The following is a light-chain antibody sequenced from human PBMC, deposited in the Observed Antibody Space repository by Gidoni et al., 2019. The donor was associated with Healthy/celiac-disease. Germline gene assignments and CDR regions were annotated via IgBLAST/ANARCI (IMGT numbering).Light chain of an antibody. CDR1: QSLLHSNGYNY. V-gene: IGKV2-28*01. CDR3: MQALQTL. J-gene: IGKJ4*01. CDR2: LGS. Sequence: DIVLTQSPLSLPVTPGEPASISCRSSQSLLHSNGYNYLDWYLQKPGQSPQLLIYLGSNRASGVPDRVSGSGSGTDFTLKSSRVEAEDVGVYYCMQALQTLFGGXTKVEIK.